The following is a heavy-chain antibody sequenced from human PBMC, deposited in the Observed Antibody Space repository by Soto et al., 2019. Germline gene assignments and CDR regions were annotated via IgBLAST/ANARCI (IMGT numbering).Heavy chain of an antibody. CDR2: INAGNGNT. J-gene: IGHJ6*02. V-gene: IGHV1-3*01. CDR3: ARGDYYDSSGYYYYYYGMDV. Sequence: ASVKVSCKASGYTFTSYAMHWVRQAPGQRLEWMGWINAGNGNTKYSQKFQGRVTITRGTSASTAYMELSSLRSEDTAVYYCARGDYYDSSGYYYYYYGMDVWGQGTTVTVSS. D-gene: IGHD3-22*01. CDR1: GYTFTSYA.